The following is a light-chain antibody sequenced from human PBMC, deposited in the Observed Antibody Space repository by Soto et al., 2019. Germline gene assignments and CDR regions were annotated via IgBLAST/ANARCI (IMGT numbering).Light chain of an antibody. CDR2: AAS. V-gene: IGKV1-27*01. J-gene: IGKJ4*01. CDR3: QQYGSSPLT. CDR1: QDISNY. Sequence: DIQMTQSPSSLSASIGDRVTITCRASQDISNYLAWYQQRPGKVPKLLVSAASTLQSGVPSRFGGRGSGTDFTLTISRLEPEDFAVYYCQQYGSSPLTFGGGTKVEIK.